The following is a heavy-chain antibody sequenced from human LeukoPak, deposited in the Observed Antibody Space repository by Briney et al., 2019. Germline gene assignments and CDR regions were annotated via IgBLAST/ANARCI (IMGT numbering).Heavy chain of an antibody. J-gene: IGHJ5*02. CDR2: ISWNSGSI. D-gene: IGHD6-19*01. Sequence: GGSLRLSCAASGFTFDDYAMPWVRQAPGKGLEWVSGISWNSGSIGYADSVKGRFTISRDNAKNSLYLQMNSLRAEDTALYYCAKASEQWLWYWFDPWGQGTLVTVSS. V-gene: IGHV3-9*01. CDR1: GFTFDDYA. CDR3: AKASEQWLWYWFDP.